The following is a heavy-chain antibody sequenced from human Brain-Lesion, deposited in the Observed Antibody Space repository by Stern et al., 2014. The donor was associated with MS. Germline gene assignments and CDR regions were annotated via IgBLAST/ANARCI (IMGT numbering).Heavy chain of an antibody. Sequence: QVQLEESGPGLVKPSQTLSLSCTVSGGSISSGGYYWSWIRQPAGKGLEWIGRIFNSGSTSYKPSLKSRFTISIDTSKNQFSLRLTSMTAADTAVYYCARGRVVPGFQYYATDVWGQGTTVIVSS. J-gene: IGHJ6*02. CDR2: IFNSGST. CDR1: GGSISSGGYY. V-gene: IGHV4-61*02. CDR3: ARGRVVPGFQYYATDV. D-gene: IGHD2-2*01.